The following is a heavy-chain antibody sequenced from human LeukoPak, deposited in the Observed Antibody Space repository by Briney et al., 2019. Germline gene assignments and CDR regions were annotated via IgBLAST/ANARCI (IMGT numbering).Heavy chain of an antibody. D-gene: IGHD2-15*01. J-gene: IGHJ4*02. CDR1: GFTFSSYG. Sequence: GGSLRLSCAASGFTFSSYGVHWVRQAPGKGLEWVAVISYDGSNKYYADSVKGRFTISRDNSKNTLYLQMNSLRAEDTAVYYCAKDRSHCSGGSCYPFDYWGQGTLVTVSS. CDR3: AKDRSHCSGGSCYPFDY. V-gene: IGHV3-30*18. CDR2: ISYDGSNK.